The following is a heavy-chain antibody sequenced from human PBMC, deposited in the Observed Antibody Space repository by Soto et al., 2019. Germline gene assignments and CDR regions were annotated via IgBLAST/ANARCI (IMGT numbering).Heavy chain of an antibody. V-gene: IGHV2-5*02. Sequence: QITLKESGPTLVKPTQTLTLTCTFSGFSLSTSGVGVGWIRQPPGKALEWLALIYWDDDKRYSPSLKSRLTITKDTSKNQVVLTMTNMDPVDTATYYCAQNCVYYDILTGYLLMYNWFDPWGQGTLVTVSS. J-gene: IGHJ5*02. CDR3: AQNCVYYDILTGYLLMYNWFDP. CDR2: IYWDDDK. D-gene: IGHD3-9*01. CDR1: GFSLSTSGVG.